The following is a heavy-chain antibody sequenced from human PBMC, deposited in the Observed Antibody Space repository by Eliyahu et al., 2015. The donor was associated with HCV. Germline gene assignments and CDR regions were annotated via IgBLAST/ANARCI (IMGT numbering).Heavy chain of an antibody. J-gene: IGHJ4*02. Sequence: EVQLVESGGGLVQPGRSLRLXCAASGFXFDEYAIXWVRQXPGKGLEWVSGISWNSDTIAYADSVKGRFTISRDNAKNSLYLQMNSLRVEDTALYYCTKAGGLGSYYSGSDYWGQGTLVTVSS. D-gene: IGHD3-10*01. V-gene: IGHV3-9*01. CDR2: ISWNSDTI. CDR3: TKAGGLGSYYSGSDY. CDR1: GFXFDEYA.